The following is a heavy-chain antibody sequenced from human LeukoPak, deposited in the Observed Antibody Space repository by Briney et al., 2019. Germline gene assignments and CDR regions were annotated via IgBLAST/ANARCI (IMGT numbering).Heavy chain of an antibody. CDR1: GFTFSSYW. V-gene: IGHV3-7*01. D-gene: IGHD2-2*01. J-gene: IGHJ4*02. CDR2: IKQDGSEK. CDR3: ARIGRYCSSTSCYAGYFDY. Sequence: PGGSLRLSCAASGFTFSSYWMSWVRQAPGKGLEWVANIKQDGSEKYYVDSVKGRFTISRDNAKNSLYLQMNSVRAEDTAVYYCARIGRYCSSTSCYAGYFDYWGQGTLVTVSS.